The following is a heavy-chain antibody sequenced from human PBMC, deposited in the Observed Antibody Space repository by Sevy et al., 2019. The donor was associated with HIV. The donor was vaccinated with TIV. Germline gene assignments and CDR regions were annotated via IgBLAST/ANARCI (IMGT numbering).Heavy chain of an antibody. CDR2: IWNDGSNK. Sequence: GGSLRLSCAASGFTFSNYGMHWVRQAPGKGLEWVAVIWNDGSNKYYADSLKGRFTISRDNFKNTLYLQMNSLTLEDTAVYFCARGGDFNDRSAKRDFDYWGQGTLVTVSS. D-gene: IGHD3-22*01. CDR1: GFTFSNYG. J-gene: IGHJ4*02. CDR3: ARGGDFNDRSAKRDFDY. V-gene: IGHV3-33*01.